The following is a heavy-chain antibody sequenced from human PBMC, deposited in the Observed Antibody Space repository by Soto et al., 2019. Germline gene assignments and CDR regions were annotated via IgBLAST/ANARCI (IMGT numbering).Heavy chain of an antibody. D-gene: IGHD1-1*01. CDR3: ASWLQREHAYDV. CDR2: VYDVDGT. CDR1: GFTFDDYA. V-gene: IGHV3-53*01. J-gene: IGHJ3*01. Sequence: LRLSCAASGFTFDDYAMHWVRQAPGKGLEWVSGVYDVDGTYYADSVKGRFTISRDTSKTIVFLEMNDLRPDDTAVYYCASWLQREHAYDVWGLGTTVTVS.